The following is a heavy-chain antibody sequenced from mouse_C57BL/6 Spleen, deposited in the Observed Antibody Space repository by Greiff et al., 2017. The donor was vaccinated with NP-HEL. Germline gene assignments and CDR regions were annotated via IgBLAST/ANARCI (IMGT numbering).Heavy chain of an antibody. Sequence: EVQRVESGGGLVKPGGSLKLSCAASGFTFGDYGMHWVRQAPEKGLEWVAYISSGSSTIYYADTVKGRFTISRDNAKNTLFLQMTSLRSEDTAMYYCARGMGYFDYWGQGTTLTVSS. J-gene: IGHJ2*01. CDR1: GFTFGDYG. CDR3: ARGMGYFDY. CDR2: ISSGSSTI. V-gene: IGHV5-17*01.